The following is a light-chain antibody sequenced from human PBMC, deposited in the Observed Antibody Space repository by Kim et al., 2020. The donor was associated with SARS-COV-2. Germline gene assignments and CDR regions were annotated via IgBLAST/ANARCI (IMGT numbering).Light chain of an antibody. Sequence: ASVGDRVTITGRASQGISNYLAWYQQKPGKVPKLLIYAAFTLQSGVPSRFSGSGSGTDFTLTISSLQPEDVATYYCQQYNSAPWTFGQGTKVEIK. V-gene: IGKV1-27*01. CDR2: AAF. CDR3: QQYNSAPWT. J-gene: IGKJ1*01. CDR1: QGISNY.